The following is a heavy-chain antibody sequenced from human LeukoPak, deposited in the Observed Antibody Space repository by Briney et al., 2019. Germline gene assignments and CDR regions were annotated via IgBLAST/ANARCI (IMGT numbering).Heavy chain of an antibody. CDR2: ISWNSGSI. CDR1: GFTSDDYA. Sequence: GRSLRLSCAASGFTSDDYAMHWVRQAPGKGLEWVSGISWNSGSIGYADSVKGRFTISRDNAKNSLYLQMNSLRAEDTALYYCAKDKRDSSGWGVFDYWGQGTLVTVSS. J-gene: IGHJ4*02. V-gene: IGHV3-9*02. D-gene: IGHD6-19*01. CDR3: AKDKRDSSGWGVFDY.